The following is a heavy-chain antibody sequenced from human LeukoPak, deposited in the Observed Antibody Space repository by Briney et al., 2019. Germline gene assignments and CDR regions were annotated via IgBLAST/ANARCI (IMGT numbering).Heavy chain of an antibody. CDR1: GGTFSSYA. V-gene: IGHV1-69*05. CDR2: IIPIFGTA. Sequence: SVKVSCKASGGTFSSYAISWVRQAPGQGLEWMGGIIPIFGTANYAQKFQGRVTITTDESTSTAYMELSSLRSEDTAVYYCARVLADYGGNSGFDYWGQGTLVTVSS. J-gene: IGHJ4*02. CDR3: ARVLADYGGNSGFDY. D-gene: IGHD4-23*01.